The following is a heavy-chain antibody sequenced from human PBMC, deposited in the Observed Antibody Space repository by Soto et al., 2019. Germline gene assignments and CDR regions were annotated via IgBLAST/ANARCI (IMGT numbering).Heavy chain of an antibody. CDR3: ASSVLVTSTMNYFDL. CDR1: GYSFSNFW. D-gene: IGHD2-8*02. Sequence: GEYLKISCQASGYSFSNFWIAWVRQMPGEGLEWLGIIYPDDSDTRYSLSFLGQVTISADKSIKTTYLQWSSLKASDTAIYFCASSVLVTSTMNYFDLWGQGTLVTVSS. CDR2: IYPDDSDT. J-gene: IGHJ4*02. V-gene: IGHV5-51*01.